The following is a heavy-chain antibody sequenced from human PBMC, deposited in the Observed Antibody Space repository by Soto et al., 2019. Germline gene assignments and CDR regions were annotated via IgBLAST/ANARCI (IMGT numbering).Heavy chain of an antibody. Sequence: SETLSLTCTVSVDSISNYYWSWIRQPPGKGLEWIAYFSDSGSTNYNSSLKSRVTMSVDTSKNQFSLRVSSLTAADTAVYYCARKEYYFDHWGQGILVTVSS. CDR1: VDSISNYY. D-gene: IGHD3-10*01. J-gene: IGHJ4*02. V-gene: IGHV4-59*01. CDR2: FSDSGST. CDR3: ARKEYYFDH.